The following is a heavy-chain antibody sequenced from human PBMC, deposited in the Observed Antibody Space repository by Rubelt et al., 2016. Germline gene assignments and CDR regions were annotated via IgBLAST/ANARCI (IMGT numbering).Heavy chain of an antibody. V-gene: IGHV4-39*07. CDR1: GGSISSSSYY. D-gene: IGHD6-13*01. J-gene: IGHJ4*02. CDR3: ARIGHSSSWYEYYFDY. Sequence: QLQLQESGPGLVKPSETLSLTCTVSGGSISSSSYYWGWIRQPPGKGLEWIGSIYYSGSTYYNPSLNSRVTISVDTSKNQFSLKLSSVTAADTAVYYCARIGHSSSWYEYYFDYWGQGTLVTVSS. CDR2: IYYSGST.